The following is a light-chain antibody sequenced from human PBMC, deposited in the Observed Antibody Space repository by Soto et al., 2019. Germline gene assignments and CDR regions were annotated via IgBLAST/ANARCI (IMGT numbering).Light chain of an antibody. CDR3: QQRSNWPSLT. Sequence: EIVLTQSPCTLSLSPGERATISCRAIQSVSSSYLAWYQQKPGQAPRLLIYGASNRATGIPARFSGSGSETDFTLTISSLEPKDSAVYYCQQRSNWPSLTFGGGTKVDI. CDR1: QSVSSSY. V-gene: IGKV3D-20*02. J-gene: IGKJ4*01. CDR2: GAS.